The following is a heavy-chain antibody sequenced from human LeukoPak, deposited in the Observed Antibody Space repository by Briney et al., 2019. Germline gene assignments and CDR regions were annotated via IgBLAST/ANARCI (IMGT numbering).Heavy chain of an antibody. D-gene: IGHD3/OR15-3a*01. Sequence: GGSLRLACAASGFTFSGYVMNWVRQAPGKGLEWVSDISGTGSNTYYADSVKGRFTISRDNSKSTLYLQMDSLRAEDTAVYYCAKIRKGTGYYDYWGQGTLVTVSS. V-gene: IGHV3-23*01. CDR1: GFTFSGYV. CDR2: ISGTGSNT. CDR3: AKIRKGTGYYDY. J-gene: IGHJ4*02.